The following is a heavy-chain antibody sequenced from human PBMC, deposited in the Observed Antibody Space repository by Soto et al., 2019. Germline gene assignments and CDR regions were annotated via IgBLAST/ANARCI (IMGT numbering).Heavy chain of an antibody. D-gene: IGHD6-19*01. CDR3: ARVEVAGTWGRYYYYYMDV. V-gene: IGHV4-59*01. Sequence: SETLSLTCXVSGGSISSYYWSWIRQPPGKGLEWIGYIYYSGSTNYNPSLKSRVTISVDTSKNQFSLKLSSVTAADTAVYYCARVEVAGTWGRYYYYYMDVWGKGTTVTVSS. CDR1: GGSISSYY. CDR2: IYYSGST. J-gene: IGHJ6*03.